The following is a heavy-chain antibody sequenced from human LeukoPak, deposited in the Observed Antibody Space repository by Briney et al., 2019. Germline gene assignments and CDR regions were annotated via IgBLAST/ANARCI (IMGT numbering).Heavy chain of an antibody. CDR1: GFTFRSYG. J-gene: IGHJ6*02. CDR3: VSWELIKNGYGMDV. CDR2: ISYDGSNK. D-gene: IGHD1-26*01. Sequence: GGSLRLSCAASGFTFRSYGMHWVRQAPGKGLEWVAVISYDGSNKYYADSVKGRFTISRDNSKNTLYLQMNSLRAEDTAVYYCVSWELIKNGYGMDVWGQGTTVTVSS. V-gene: IGHV3-30*03.